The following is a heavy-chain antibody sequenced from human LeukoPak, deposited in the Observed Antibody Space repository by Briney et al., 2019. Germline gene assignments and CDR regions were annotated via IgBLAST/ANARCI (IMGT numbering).Heavy chain of an antibody. CDR1: GFTFSSYW. CDR2: VNTDGSST. D-gene: IGHD5-12*01. Sequence: GGSLRLSCAASGFTFSSYWMHWVRQAPGKGLVWVSRVNTDGSSTNYADSVKGRFTISRDNAKNTLYLQMNSLRAEDTAVYYCARPTWGDIVATIGYYFDYWGQGTLVTVSS. V-gene: IGHV3-74*01. J-gene: IGHJ4*02. CDR3: ARPTWGDIVATIGYYFDY.